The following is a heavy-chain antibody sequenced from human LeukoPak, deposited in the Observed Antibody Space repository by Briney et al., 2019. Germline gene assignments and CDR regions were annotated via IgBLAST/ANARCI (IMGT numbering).Heavy chain of an antibody. V-gene: IGHV1-2*02. J-gene: IGHJ3*02. CDR3: ARGRTYYGFDI. D-gene: IGHD2-21*01. CDR1: GYTFTGHY. Sequence: ASVKVSCKASGYTFTGHYVHWVPQAPGQGLEWMGRINPQIGDTDYAQKFQDRVTMTRDTSITTAYMELSSLRSDDTAVYYCARGRTYYGFDIWGQGTMVSVAS. CDR2: INPQIGDT.